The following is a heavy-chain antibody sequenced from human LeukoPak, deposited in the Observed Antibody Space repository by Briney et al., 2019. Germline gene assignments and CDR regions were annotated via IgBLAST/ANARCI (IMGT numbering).Heavy chain of an antibody. CDR1: GGSFSGYY. CDR2: IYTSGST. Sequence: SETLSLTCAVYGGSFSGYYWSWIRQPAGKGLEWIGRIYTSGSTNYNPSLKSRVTISVDTSKNQFSLKLSSVTAADTAVYYCARGAALPIDYWGQGTLVTVSS. CDR3: ARGAALPIDY. J-gene: IGHJ4*02. V-gene: IGHV4-59*10. D-gene: IGHD1-26*01.